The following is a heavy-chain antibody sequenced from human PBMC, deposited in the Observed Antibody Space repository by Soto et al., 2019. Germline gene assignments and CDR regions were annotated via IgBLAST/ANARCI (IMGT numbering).Heavy chain of an antibody. D-gene: IGHD6-13*01. Sequence: PSETLSLTCTVSGGSISSGGYYWSWIRQHPGKGLEWIGYIYYSGSTYYNPSLKSRVTISVDTSKNQFSLKLSSVTAADTAVYYCAIGRAAAGVLGAFDIWGQGTMVTV. CDR1: GGSISSGGYY. V-gene: IGHV4-31*03. J-gene: IGHJ3*02. CDR3: AIGRAAAGVLGAFDI. CDR2: IYYSGST.